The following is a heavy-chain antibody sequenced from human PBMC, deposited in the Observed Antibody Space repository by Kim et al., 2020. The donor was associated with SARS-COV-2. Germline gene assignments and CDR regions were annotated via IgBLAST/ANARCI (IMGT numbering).Heavy chain of an antibody. CDR3: AKERSSGWYPHLSA. CDR2: ISWNSGSI. J-gene: IGHJ4*02. Sequence: GGSLRLSCAASGFTFDDYAMHWVRQAPGKGLEWVSGISWNSGSIGYADSVKGRFTISRDNAKNSLYLQMNSLRAEDTALYYCAKERSSGWYPHLSAWGQGTLVTVSS. V-gene: IGHV3-9*01. D-gene: IGHD6-19*01. CDR1: GFTFDDYA.